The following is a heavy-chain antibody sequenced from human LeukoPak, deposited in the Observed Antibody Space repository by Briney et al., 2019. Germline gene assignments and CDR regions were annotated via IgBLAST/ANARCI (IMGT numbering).Heavy chain of an antibody. CDR2: IYTSGST. V-gene: IGHV4-61*02. J-gene: IGHJ4*02. D-gene: IGHD3-22*01. Sequence: SETLSLTCTVSGGSISSGSYYWSWIRQPAGKGLEWIGRIYTSGSTNYNPSLKSRVTVSVDTSKNQISLKLNSVTAADTAMYYCTRQSNHDSSGYYVDYWGQGTLVTVSS. CDR3: TRQSNHDSSGYYVDY. CDR1: GGSISSGSYY.